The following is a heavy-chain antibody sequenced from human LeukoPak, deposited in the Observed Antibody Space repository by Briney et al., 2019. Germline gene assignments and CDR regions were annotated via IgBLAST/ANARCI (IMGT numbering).Heavy chain of an antibody. CDR3: ARVDTAMVNYGMDV. CDR1: GFTFSDYY. Sequence: GGSLRLSCAASGFTFSDYYMSWIRQAPGKGLEWVSVIYSGGSTYYADSVKGRFTISRDNSKNTLYLQMNSLRAEDTAVYYCARVDTAMVNYGMDVWGQGTTVTVSS. CDR2: IYSGGST. V-gene: IGHV3-66*02. J-gene: IGHJ6*02. D-gene: IGHD5-18*01.